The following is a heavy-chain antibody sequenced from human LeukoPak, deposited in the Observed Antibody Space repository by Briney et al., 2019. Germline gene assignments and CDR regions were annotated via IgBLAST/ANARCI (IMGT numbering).Heavy chain of an antibody. J-gene: IGHJ4*02. D-gene: IGHD4-17*01. CDR1: GFTFSSYG. CDR3: AKGPRYFRGLLIGYFDY. CDR2: IWYDGSNK. Sequence: GGSLRLSCAASGFTFSSYGMHWVRQAPGKGLEWVAVIWYDGSNKYYADSVKGRFTISRDNSKNTLYLQMNSLKAEDPALYYCAKGPRYFRGLLIGYFDYWGQGTLVTVSS. V-gene: IGHV3-33*06.